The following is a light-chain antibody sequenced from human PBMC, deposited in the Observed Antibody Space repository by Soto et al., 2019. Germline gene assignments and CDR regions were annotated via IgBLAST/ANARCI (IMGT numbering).Light chain of an antibody. J-gene: IGKJ1*01. CDR1: QSVSSN. CDR2: GAS. CDR3: QQYNNWPPWT. V-gene: IGKV3-15*01. Sequence: EIVMTQSPATLSVSPGERATLSCRARQSVSSNLAWYQQKPGLAPRLLIYGASTRATGIPARFSGSGSGTEFTLTISSLQSEDFAVYYCQQYNNWPPWTFGQGTKVEIK.